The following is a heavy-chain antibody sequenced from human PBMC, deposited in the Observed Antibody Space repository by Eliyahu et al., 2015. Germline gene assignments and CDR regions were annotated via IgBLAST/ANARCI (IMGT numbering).Heavy chain of an antibody. CDR1: GYTFTSYY. CDR3: ARVAEQWLVAFDI. V-gene: IGHV1-46*01. CDR2: INPSGGST. Sequence: QVQLVQSGAEVKKPGASVRVSCKASGYTFTSYYMHWVRQAPGQGLEWMGIINPSGGSTSYAQKFQGRVTMTRDMPTSTVYMELSSLRSEDTAVYYCARVAEQWLVAFDIWGQGTMVTVSS. J-gene: IGHJ3*02. D-gene: IGHD6-19*01.